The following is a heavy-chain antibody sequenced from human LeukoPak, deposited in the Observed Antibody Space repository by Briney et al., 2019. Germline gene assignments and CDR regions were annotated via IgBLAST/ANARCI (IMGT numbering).Heavy chain of an antibody. CDR3: ARDFSGWYYNWCDA. CDR1: GFTINSYL. J-gene: IGHJ5*02. V-gene: IGHV3-74*01. Sequence: GESPKTCCAGSGFTINSYLLHWVRQAPGKGLVWVSRINSDGTGTTYADSVKGRFTISRDNAKNTLYLQMNSLRAEDTAVYYWARDFSGWYYNWCDAWGQGTLVTVSS. D-gene: IGHD6-19*01. CDR2: INSDGTGT.